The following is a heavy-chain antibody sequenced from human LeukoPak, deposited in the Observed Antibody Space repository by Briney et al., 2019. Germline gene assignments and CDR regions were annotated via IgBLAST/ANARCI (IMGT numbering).Heavy chain of an antibody. CDR2: IDTDGTIT. CDR1: GYIFSSYW. Sequence: GGSLRLSCSGSGYIFSSYWMHWVRQAPGEGLVWVSRIDTDGTITTYADSVKGRFTISRDNAKNTLYLQVNTLRIEDTGVYYCTKDLTGKEDYWGQGTLVTVSS. D-gene: IGHD1-20*01. CDR3: TKDLTGKEDY. J-gene: IGHJ4*02. V-gene: IGHV3-74*01.